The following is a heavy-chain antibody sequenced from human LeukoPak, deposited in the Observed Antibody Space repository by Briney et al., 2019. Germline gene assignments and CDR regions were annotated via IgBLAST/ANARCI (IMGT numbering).Heavy chain of an antibody. D-gene: IGHD6-13*01. CDR3: ATLAAPRHQFDY. Sequence: ASVKVSCKASGYTFTSYDINWVRQATGQGLEWMGWMNPNSGNTGYAQKFQGRVTMTRNTSISTAYLQWSSLKASDTAMYYCATLAAPRHQFDYWGQGTLVTVSS. J-gene: IGHJ4*02. CDR1: GYTFTSYD. V-gene: IGHV1-8*01. CDR2: MNPNSGNT.